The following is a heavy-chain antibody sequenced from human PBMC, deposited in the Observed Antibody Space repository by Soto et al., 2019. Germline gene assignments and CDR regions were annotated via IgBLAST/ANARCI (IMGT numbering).Heavy chain of an antibody. V-gene: IGHV3-30-3*01. J-gene: IGHJ6*02. CDR3: ARQYCGGDCYDINYYGMDV. CDR2: ISYDGSNK. CDR1: GFTFSSYA. Sequence: SLRLSCAASGFTFSSYAMHWVRQAPGKGLEWVAVISYDGSNKYYADSVKGRFTISRDNSKNTLYLQMNSLRAEDTAVYYCARQYCGGDCYDINYYGMDVWGQGTTITVSS. D-gene: IGHD2-21*02.